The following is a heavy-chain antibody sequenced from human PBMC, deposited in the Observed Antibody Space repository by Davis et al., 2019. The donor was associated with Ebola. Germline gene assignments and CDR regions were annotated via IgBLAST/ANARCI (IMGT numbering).Heavy chain of an antibody. Sequence: ASVKVSCKASGYTFTSYGISWVRQAPGQGLEWMGWFSAYNGNTNYAQKLQGRVTMTTDTSTSTAYMELRSLRSDDTAVYYCAREKAPTYYDFWSGYYTGYFDYWGQGTLVTVSS. J-gene: IGHJ4*02. V-gene: IGHV1-18*01. CDR1: GYTFTSYG. CDR2: FSAYNGNT. CDR3: AREKAPTYYDFWSGYYTGYFDY. D-gene: IGHD3-3*01.